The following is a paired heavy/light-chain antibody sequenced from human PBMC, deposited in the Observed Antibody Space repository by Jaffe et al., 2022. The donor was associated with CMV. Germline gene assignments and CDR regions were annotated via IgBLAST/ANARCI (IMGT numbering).Heavy chain of an antibody. CDR3: ARCDGAPDFYYMDV. Sequence: EVQLVDSGGGLVQPGGSLRLSCVASGFSVGDYEMNWVRLVPGRGLEWVSYISTRGTTTYYLDSVKGRFTISKDSAKNSLHLQMDSLRVEDTAVYYCARCDGAPDFYYMDVWGKGTTVIVSS. J-gene: IGHJ6*03. CDR1: GFSVGDYE. V-gene: IGHV3-48*03. CDR2: ISTRGTTT. D-gene: IGHD2-21*01.
Light chain of an antibody. V-gene: IGKV3-20*01. CDR1: QSVDSGF. CDR2: GAS. Sequence: ELVLTQSPGTLSLSPGEGATLSCRASQSVDSGFLTWYQQRPGQPPSLLVYGASIRAPGIPDRFSASGSDTDFTLTINRLQPEDFAVYYCQHYTNSHPINFGGGTRVEMK. CDR3: QHYTNSHPIN. J-gene: IGKJ4*01.